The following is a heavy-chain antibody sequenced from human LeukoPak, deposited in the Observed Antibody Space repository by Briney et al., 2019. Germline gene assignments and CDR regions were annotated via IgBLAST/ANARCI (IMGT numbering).Heavy chain of an antibody. CDR1: GYTFTSHG. CDR2: NSAYNGNT. V-gene: IGHV1-18*01. D-gene: IGHD3-22*01. CDR3: ARDYYYDSSGYRDAFDI. J-gene: IGHJ3*02. Sequence: GSVKVSFKASGYTFTSHGISWVGQGPGQGLEWVGWNSAYNGNTNYAQKLQGRVTMTTDTSTSTAYMELRSLRSDDTAVYYCARDYYYDSSGYRDAFDIWGQGTMVTVSS.